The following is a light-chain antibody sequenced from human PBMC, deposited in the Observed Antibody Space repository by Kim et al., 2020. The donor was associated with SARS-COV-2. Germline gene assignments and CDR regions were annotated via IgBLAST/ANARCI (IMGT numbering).Light chain of an antibody. CDR2: GKN. V-gene: IGLV3-19*01. CDR3: NSRDSSGNHWV. Sequence: ALGQTVRITCQGDSLRSYYARWYQQKPGQAPVLVIYGKNNRPSGIPDRFSGPSSGNTASLTITGAQAEDEADYYCNSRDSSGNHWVFGGGTQLTVL. J-gene: IGLJ3*02. CDR1: SLRSYY.